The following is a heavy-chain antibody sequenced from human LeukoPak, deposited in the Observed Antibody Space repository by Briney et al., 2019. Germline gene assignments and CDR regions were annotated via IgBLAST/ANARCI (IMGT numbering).Heavy chain of an antibody. CDR1: GFTFSSYA. CDR3: AREGWSWGSSYFDY. J-gene: IGHJ4*02. D-gene: IGHD7-27*01. Sequence: GGSLRLSCAASGFTFSSYAMHWVRQAPGKGLEWVAVISYDGSNKYYADSVKGRFTISRDNSKNTLYLQMNSLRAEDTAVYYCAREGWSWGSSYFDYWGQGTLVTVSP. V-gene: IGHV3-30-3*01. CDR2: ISYDGSNK.